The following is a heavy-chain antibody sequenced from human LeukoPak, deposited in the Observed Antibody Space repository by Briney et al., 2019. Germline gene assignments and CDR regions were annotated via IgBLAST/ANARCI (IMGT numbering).Heavy chain of an antibody. V-gene: IGHV4-59*01. CDR1: GGSISSYY. CDR2: ISYSGST. CDR3: ARDTHWYFDL. J-gene: IGHJ2*01. Sequence: SETLSLTCTVSGGSISSYYWNWIRQPPGKGLEWIGYISYSGSTNYNPSLKSRVTISVDTSKNQFSLKLSSVTAADTAVYYCARDTHWYFDLWGRGTLVTVSS.